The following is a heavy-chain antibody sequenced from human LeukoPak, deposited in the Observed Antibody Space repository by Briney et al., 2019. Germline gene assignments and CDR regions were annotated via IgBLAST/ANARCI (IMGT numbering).Heavy chain of an antibody. CDR3: AKDGLYSYGLAPIDY. Sequence: GGSLRLSCAASGFTFSSYAMSWVRQAPGKGLEWVSAISGGSTYYADSAKGRFTISRDNSKNTLYLQMNSLRAEDTAVYYCAKDGLYSYGLAPIDYWGQGTLVTVSS. CDR2: ISGGST. CDR1: GFTFSSYA. D-gene: IGHD5-18*01. V-gene: IGHV3-23*01. J-gene: IGHJ4*02.